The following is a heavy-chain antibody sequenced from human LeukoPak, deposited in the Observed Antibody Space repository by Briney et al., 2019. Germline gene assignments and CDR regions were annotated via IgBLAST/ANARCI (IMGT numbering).Heavy chain of an antibody. CDR2: IYYSGST. D-gene: IGHD6-13*01. CDR3: ARTRYSSSRGYYFDY. V-gene: IGHV4-59*01. CDR1: GGSISSYY. J-gene: IGHJ4*02. Sequence: SETLSLTCTVSGGSISSYYWSWIRQPPGKGLDWIGYIYYSGSTNYNPSLKSRVTISVDTSKNQFSLKLSSVTAADTAVYYCARTRYSSSRGYYFDYWGQGTLVTVSS.